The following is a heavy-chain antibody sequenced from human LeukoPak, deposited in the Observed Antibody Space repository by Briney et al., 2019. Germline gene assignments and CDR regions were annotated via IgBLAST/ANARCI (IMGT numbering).Heavy chain of an antibody. D-gene: IGHD2-2*01. J-gene: IGHJ4*02. CDR3: AKHGEEGSSSF. CDR1: GFTFSSYA. CDR2: ISGSGGST. Sequence: GGSLRLSCAASGFTFSSYAMSWVRQAPGKGLEWVSAISGSGGSTYYADSVKGRFTISRDNSKNTLYLQTNSLRAEDTAVYYCAKHGEEGSSSFWGQGTLVTVSS. V-gene: IGHV3-23*01.